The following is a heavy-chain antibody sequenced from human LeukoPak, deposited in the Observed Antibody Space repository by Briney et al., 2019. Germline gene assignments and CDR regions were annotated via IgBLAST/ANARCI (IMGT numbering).Heavy chain of an antibody. CDR3: ARGGATYYYHN. CDR2: IYSSGST. J-gene: IGHJ4*02. V-gene: IGHV4-4*07. D-gene: IGHD3-22*01. CDR1: GGSISSYY. Sequence: PSETLSLTCTVSGGSISSYYWSWIRQPAGKGLEWIGRIYSSGSTTYNPSLKSRVTMSVDTSKNQFSLKVTSVTAADTAVYYCARGGATYYYHNWGQGTLVTVSS.